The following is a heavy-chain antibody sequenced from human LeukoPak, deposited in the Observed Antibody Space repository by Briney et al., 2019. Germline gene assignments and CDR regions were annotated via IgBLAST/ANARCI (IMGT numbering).Heavy chain of an antibody. CDR2: ISYDGSNK. V-gene: IGHV3-30*03. CDR3: ASSRVIHCITTGCYASFYQ. CDR1: GFTFSSYG. D-gene: IGHD2-2*01. Sequence: GGSLRLSCAASGFTFSSYGMHWVRQAPGKGLEWVAVISYDGSNKYYADSVKGRFTISRDNSKNTLYLQMNSLRAEDTAVYYCASSRVIHCITTGCYASFYQWGQGTLVTVSS. J-gene: IGHJ4*02.